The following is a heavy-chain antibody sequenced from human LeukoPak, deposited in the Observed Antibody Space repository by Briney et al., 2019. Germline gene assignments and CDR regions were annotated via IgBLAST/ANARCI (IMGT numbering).Heavy chain of an antibody. CDR2: IYHSGST. J-gene: IGHJ2*01. CDR3: AREDYDDSGAWYFDL. Sequence: ASETLSLTCTVSGGSISSYYWGWIRQPPGKGLEWIGEIYHSGSTNYNPSLKSRVTISVDKSKNQFSLKLSSVTAADTAVYYCAREDYDDSGAWYFDLWGRGTLVTVSS. CDR1: GGSISSYY. D-gene: IGHD3-3*01. V-gene: IGHV4-59*12.